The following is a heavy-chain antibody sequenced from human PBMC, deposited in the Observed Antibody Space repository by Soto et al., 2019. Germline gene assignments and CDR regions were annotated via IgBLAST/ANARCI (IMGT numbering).Heavy chain of an antibody. CDR3: AKGRGGSGSLTPRVDF. J-gene: IGHJ4*02. CDR2: ISGGGATT. V-gene: IGHV3-23*01. CDR1: GFTFNNYA. D-gene: IGHD3-10*01. Sequence: EVQLLESGGGLVQPGGSLRLSCAASGFTFNNYAMTWVRQAPGKGLEWVSAISGGGATTSYANSVKGRFTVSRDGSKTTLYLKMSRLRAEDTALYYCAKGRGGSGSLTPRVDFWGQGTLVTVSS.